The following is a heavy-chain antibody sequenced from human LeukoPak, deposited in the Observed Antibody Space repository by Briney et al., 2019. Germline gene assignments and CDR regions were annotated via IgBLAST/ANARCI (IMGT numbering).Heavy chain of an antibody. V-gene: IGHV7-4-1*02. J-gene: IGHJ4*02. D-gene: IGHD3-22*01. Sequence: GASVTVSCKASGYTFINYAMNWVRQAPGQGLEWMGWINTNTGNPTYAQGFTGRFVFSLDTSVSTAYLQISSLKAEDTAAYYCARDPLDSSGYYYSGVDYWGQGTLVTVSS. CDR1: GYTFINYA. CDR2: INTNTGNP. CDR3: ARDPLDSSGYYYSGVDY.